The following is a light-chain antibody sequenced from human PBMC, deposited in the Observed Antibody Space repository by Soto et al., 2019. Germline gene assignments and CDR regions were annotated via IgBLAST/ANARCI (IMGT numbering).Light chain of an antibody. Sequence: QSVLTQPASVSGSPGQSVTISCTGTSRDVGYYNYVSWYQLHPGKAPKLMIYDVTNRPSGISNRFSGSKSGNTAYLTISGLQAEDEADYYCSSYTPSATGVFGGGTKLPVL. CDR1: SRDVGYYNY. CDR3: SSYTPSATGV. J-gene: IGLJ3*02. V-gene: IGLV2-14*01. CDR2: DVT.